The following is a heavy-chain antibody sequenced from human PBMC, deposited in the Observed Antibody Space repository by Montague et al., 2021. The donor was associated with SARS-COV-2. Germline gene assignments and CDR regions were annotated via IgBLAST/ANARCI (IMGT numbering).Heavy chain of an antibody. D-gene: IGHD2-8*02. CDR1: GGSISSYY. J-gene: IGHJ6*02. CDR3: ARDLVAGGMDV. V-gene: IGHV4-59*01. Sequence: SETLSLTCTVSGGSISSYYWSWIRQPPGKGLEWIGYIYYSGSTNYNPSLKSRVTISVDTSQNQFSLKLSSVTAADTAVYYCARDLVAGGMDVWGQGTTATVSS. CDR2: IYYSGST.